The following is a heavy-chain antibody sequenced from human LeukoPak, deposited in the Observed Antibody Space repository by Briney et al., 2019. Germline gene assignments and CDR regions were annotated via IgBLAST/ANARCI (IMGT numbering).Heavy chain of an antibody. Sequence: SQTLSLTCTVSGGSISSGSYYWSWVRQPAGKGLEWIGRIYTSGSTNYNPSLKSRVTISVDTSKNQFSLKLSSVTAADTAVYYRARHGFLRVHLEPSKYWFDPWGQGTLVTVSS. D-gene: IGHD3-3*01. CDR2: IYTSGST. CDR3: ARHGFLRVHLEPSKYWFDP. CDR1: GGSISSGSYY. V-gene: IGHV4-61*02. J-gene: IGHJ5*02.